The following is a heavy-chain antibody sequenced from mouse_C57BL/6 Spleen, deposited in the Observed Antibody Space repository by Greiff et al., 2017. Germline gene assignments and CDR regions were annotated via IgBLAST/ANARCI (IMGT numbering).Heavy chain of an antibody. D-gene: IGHD1-1*01. CDR1: GFTFSNYW. J-gene: IGHJ1*03. V-gene: IGHV6-3*01. Sequence: EVQVVESGGGLVQPGGSMKLSCVASGFTFSNYWMNWVRQSPEKGLEWVAQIRLKSDNYATHYAESVKGRFTISRDDSKSSVYLQMNNLRAEDTGIYYCTKTVVATRYFDVWGTGTTVTVSS. CDR3: TKTVVATRYFDV. CDR2: IRLKSDNYAT.